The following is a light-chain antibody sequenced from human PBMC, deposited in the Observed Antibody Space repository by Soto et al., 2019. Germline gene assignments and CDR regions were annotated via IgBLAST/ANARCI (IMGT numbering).Light chain of an antibody. CDR1: SSNIGAEYD. J-gene: IGLJ1*01. Sequence: VLTQPPSLSGAPGQRVTISCTGSSSNIGAEYDVHWYQQVPGTAPKLLIFGNSNRPSGVPDRFSGSKSDTSASLAITGLQAEDEADYYCQSYDSSLRGSVFGTGTRSPS. CDR3: QSYDSSLRGSV. CDR2: GNS. V-gene: IGLV1-40*01.